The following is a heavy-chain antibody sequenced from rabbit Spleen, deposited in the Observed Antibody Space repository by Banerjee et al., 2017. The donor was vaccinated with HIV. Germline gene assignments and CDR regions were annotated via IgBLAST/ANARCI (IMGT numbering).Heavy chain of an antibody. CDR2: IYTTGKRI. CDR3: ARGTNKAGYGYDL. CDR1: GIDLSSSYY. V-gene: IGHV1S40*01. Sequence: QSLEKSGGELVKPGASLTLTCTASGIDLSSSYYMCWVRQAPGKGLEWIACIYTTGKRIWYASWAKGRFTISKTSSPTVTLQMTSLTAADTATYFCARGTNKAGYGYDLWGPGTLVTVS. D-gene: IGHD6-1*01. J-gene: IGHJ4*01.